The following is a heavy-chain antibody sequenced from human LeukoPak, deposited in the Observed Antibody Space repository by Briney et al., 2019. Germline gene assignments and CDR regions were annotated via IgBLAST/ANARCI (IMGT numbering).Heavy chain of an antibody. CDR2: IYYSGST. CDR1: GGSISSGDYY. Sequence: SETLSLTCTVSGGSISSGDYYWSWIRQPPGKGLEWIGYIYYSGSTYYNPSLKSRVTISVDTSKKQFSLELRFVTSADTAVYYCASGSHPLNWFDPWGQGTLVTVSS. CDR3: ASGSHPLNWFDP. D-gene: IGHD1-26*01. J-gene: IGHJ5*02. V-gene: IGHV4-30-4*02.